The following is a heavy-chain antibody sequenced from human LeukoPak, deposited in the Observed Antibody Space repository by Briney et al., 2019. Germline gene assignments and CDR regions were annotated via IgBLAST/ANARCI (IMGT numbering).Heavy chain of an antibody. CDR3: ARDAPLGSGWYSPIDY. Sequence: GESLKISCKGSGYSFTSYWIGWVRQAPGQGLEWMGWISAYNGNTNYAQKLQGRVTMTTDTSTSTAYMELRSLRSDDTAVYYCARDAPLGSGWYSPIDYWGQGTLVTVSS. CDR1: GYSFTSYW. V-gene: IGHV1-18*04. CDR2: ISAYNGNT. J-gene: IGHJ4*02. D-gene: IGHD6-19*01.